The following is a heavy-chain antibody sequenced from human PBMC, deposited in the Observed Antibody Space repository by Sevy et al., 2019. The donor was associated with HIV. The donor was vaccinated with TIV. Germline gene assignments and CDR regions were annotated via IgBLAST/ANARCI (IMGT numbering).Heavy chain of an antibody. V-gene: IGHV3-23*01. CDR1: GFTFSSYA. Sequence: GGSLRLSCAASGFTFSSYAMNWVRQAPGKGLEWVSGLSGSGGSTNYAYSVKGRFTISRDNSKNTLYLKMSSLRAEDTAGYYCAKDPVWELLDALDIWGQWIMVTVSS. CDR2: LSGSGGST. D-gene: IGHD3-10*01. J-gene: IGHJ3*02. CDR3: AKDPVWELLDALDI.